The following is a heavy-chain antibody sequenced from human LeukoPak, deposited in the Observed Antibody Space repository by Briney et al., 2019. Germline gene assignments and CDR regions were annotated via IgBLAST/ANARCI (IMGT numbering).Heavy chain of an antibody. J-gene: IGHJ3*02. CDR2: TRNKANSYTT. CDR1: GFTFSDHY. Sequence: PGGSLRLSCAASGFTFSDHYMDWVRQAPGKGLEWVGRTRNKANSYTTEYAASVKGRFTISRADSGNSLYLQMNSLKTEDTAVYYSARVRYCSSTTCRGAFDIWGQGTMVTVSS. D-gene: IGHD2-2*01. CDR3: ARVRYCSSTTCRGAFDI. V-gene: IGHV3-72*01.